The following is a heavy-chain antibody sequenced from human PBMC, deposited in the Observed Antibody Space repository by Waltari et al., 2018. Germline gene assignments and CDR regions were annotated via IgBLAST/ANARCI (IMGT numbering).Heavy chain of an antibody. CDR1: GFTVSSNY. J-gene: IGHJ6*02. CDR3: ARDLGDSGGYYFYGLDV. Sequence: EVQLVESGGGLIQPGGSLRLSCAASGFTVSSNYMSWVRQAPGKGLGGVLGRYGGVTIYDADSGKGRFTISRDNSKNTLFLYMDSLRAEDTAVYYCARDLGDSGGYYFYGLDVWGQGTAVTVSS. V-gene: IGHV3-53*01. D-gene: IGHD4-17*01. CDR2: RYGGVTI.